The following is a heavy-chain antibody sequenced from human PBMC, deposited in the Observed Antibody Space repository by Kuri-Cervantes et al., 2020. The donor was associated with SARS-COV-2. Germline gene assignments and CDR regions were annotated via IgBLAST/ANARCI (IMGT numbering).Heavy chain of an antibody. CDR2: VKTNSGNT. CDR3: ARDIPGGFDWLLRSDYYYYYMDV. D-gene: IGHD3-9*01. J-gene: IGHJ6*03. CDR1: ETTFPNYD. V-gene: IGHV1-8*01. Sequence: ASVKVSCKAPETTFPNYDINWVRQATGQGLEWMGMVKTNSGNTLYAQIFQGRVTMTRDTSTSTVYLELRSLRSDDTAVYYCARDIPGGFDWLLRSDYYYYYMDVWGKGTTVTVSS.